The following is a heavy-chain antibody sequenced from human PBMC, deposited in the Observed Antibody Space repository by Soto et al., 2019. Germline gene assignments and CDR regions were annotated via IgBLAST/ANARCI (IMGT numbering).Heavy chain of an antibody. Sequence: GGSLRLSCAASGFTFRNYAMTWVRQAPGKGLEWVSAISGTTGKTYYADSVRGRLTISRDNSKNTLYLQLNSLRAEDTAVYYCAKGGPYYDFALEYWGQGTLVTVSS. D-gene: IGHD3-3*01. CDR3: AKGGPYYDFALEY. CDR2: ISGTTGKT. J-gene: IGHJ4*02. V-gene: IGHV3-23*01. CDR1: GFTFRNYA.